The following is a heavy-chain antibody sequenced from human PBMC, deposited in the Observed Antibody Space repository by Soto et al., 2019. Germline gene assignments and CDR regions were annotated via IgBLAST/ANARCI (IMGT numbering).Heavy chain of an antibody. V-gene: IGHV4-34*01. J-gene: IGHJ4*02. CDR3: ARSQRGYYDSSGYFY. CDR1: GGAFSGYY. D-gene: IGHD3-22*01. CDR2: INHSGST. Sequence: KPSETLSLTCAVYGGAFSGYYWSWIRQPPGKGLEWIGEINHSGSTNYNPSLKSRVTISVDTSKNQYSLKLRSVTAADTAVSYCARSQRGYYDSSGYFYWGQGTLVTVSS.